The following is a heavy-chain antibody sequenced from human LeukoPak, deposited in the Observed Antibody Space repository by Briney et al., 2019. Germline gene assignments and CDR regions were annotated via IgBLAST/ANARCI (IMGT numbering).Heavy chain of an antibody. D-gene: IGHD4-17*01. V-gene: IGHV3-15*01. CDR2: IKSRSAGGTI. Sequence: PGGSLSLSCAASGFTFNNAWMSWIRQVPGKGLEWVGRIKSRSAGGTIDYPALVKGRFIISRDDSKNMLYLQMNSLKIEDTAVYYCTTDLGDYGDYIREWGQGTLVTVSS. CDR3: TTDLGDYGDYIRE. CDR1: GFTFNNAW. J-gene: IGHJ4*02.